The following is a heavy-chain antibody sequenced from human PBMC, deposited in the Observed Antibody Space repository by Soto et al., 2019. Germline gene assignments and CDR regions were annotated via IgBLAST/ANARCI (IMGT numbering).Heavy chain of an antibody. J-gene: IGHJ4*02. CDR3: AKSKQRQLELRCFDY. V-gene: IGHV3-23*01. D-gene: IGHD1-7*01. Sequence: EVQLLESGGGLVQPGGSLRLSCAASGFTFSSYAMSWVRQAPGKGLEWVSAISGSGGSTYYADSVKGRFTISRDNSKNTLYLQMNSLRAEDTAVYYCAKSKQRQLELRCFDYWCQGTLVTVSS. CDR1: GFTFSSYA. CDR2: ISGSGGST.